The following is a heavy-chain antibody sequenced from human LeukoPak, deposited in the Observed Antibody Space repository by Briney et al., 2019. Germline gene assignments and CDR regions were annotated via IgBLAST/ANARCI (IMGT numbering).Heavy chain of an antibody. CDR3: AREREGGGYFDY. CDR2: IYSGGST. CDR1: GFTISSNY. Sequence: GGSLRLSCAASGFTISSNYMSWVRQAPGKGLEWVSVIYSGGSTYYADSVKGRFTISRDNSKNTLYLQMNSLRAEDTAVYYCAREREGGGYFDYWGQGTLVTVSS. J-gene: IGHJ4*02. D-gene: IGHD3-16*01. V-gene: IGHV3-66*01.